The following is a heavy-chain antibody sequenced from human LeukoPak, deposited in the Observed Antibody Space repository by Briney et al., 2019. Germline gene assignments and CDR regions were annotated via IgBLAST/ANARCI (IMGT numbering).Heavy chain of an antibody. CDR2: IYYSGST. D-gene: IGHD3-22*01. J-gene: IGHJ5*02. CDR1: GGSISSYY. Sequence: TSETLSLTCTVSGGSISSYYWSWIRQPPGKGLEWIGCIYYSGSTNYNPSLKSRVTISVDTSKNQFSLKLSSVTAADTAVYYCARSYDSSGYYYGWFDPWGQGTLVTVSS. CDR3: ARSYDSSGYYYGWFDP. V-gene: IGHV4-59*01.